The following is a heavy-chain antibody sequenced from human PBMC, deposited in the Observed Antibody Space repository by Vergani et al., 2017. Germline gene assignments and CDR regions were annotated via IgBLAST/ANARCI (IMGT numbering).Heavy chain of an antibody. Sequence: QVQLQESGPGLVKPSETLSLTCTVSGGSISSYYWSWIRQPPGKGLEWIGYIYYSGSTNYNPSLKSRVTISVDTSKNQFSLKLSSVTAADTAVYYCAREFPLPLRGYDSSGHPLDYWGQGTLVTVSS. V-gene: IGHV4-59*01. CDR1: GGSISSYY. CDR3: AREFPLPLRGYDSSGHPLDY. D-gene: IGHD3-22*01. CDR2: IYYSGST. J-gene: IGHJ4*02.